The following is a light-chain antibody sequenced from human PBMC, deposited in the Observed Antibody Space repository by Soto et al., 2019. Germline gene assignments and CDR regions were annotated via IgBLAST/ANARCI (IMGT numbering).Light chain of an antibody. V-gene: IGLV2-14*01. CDR2: EVS. CDR1: SSDVGAYNY. J-gene: IGLJ1*01. Sequence: QSALTQPASVSASPGQSITISCTGTSSDVGAYNYVSWYQQHPGKAPKLMIYEVSNRPSGVSNRFSGSKSGSTASLTISGIQAEDEADYYRSSYTSSSTLAYVFGTGTKLTVL. CDR3: SSYTSSSTLAYV.